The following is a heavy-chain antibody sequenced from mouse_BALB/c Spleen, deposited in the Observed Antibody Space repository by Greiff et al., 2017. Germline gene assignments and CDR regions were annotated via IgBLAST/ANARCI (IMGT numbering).Heavy chain of an antibody. D-gene: IGHD1-1*02. CDR3: ARYYDYYAMDY. V-gene: IGHV5-15*02. J-gene: IGHJ4*01. Sequence: EVKVVESGGGLVQPGGSRKLSCAASGFTFSDYGMAWVRQAPGKGPEWVAFISNLAYSIYYADTVTGRFTISRENAKNTLYLEMSSLRSEDTAMYYCARYYDYYAMDYWGQGTSVTVSS. CDR1: GFTFSDYG. CDR2: ISNLAYSI.